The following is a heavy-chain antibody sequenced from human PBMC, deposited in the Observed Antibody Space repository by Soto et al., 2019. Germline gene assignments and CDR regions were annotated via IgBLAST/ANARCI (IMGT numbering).Heavy chain of an antibody. CDR2: INPSGGST. V-gene: IGHV1-46*01. J-gene: IGHJ6*01. Sequence: ASVKVSCKASGYTFTSYYMHWVRQAPGQGLEWMGIINPSGGSTSYAQKFQGRVTMTRDTSTSTVYMELSSLRSEDTAVYYCARSGTAPPEADYYGMDVWGQGPTVTVSS. CDR1: GYTFTSYY. D-gene: IGHD1-7*01. CDR3: ARSGTAPPEADYYGMDV.